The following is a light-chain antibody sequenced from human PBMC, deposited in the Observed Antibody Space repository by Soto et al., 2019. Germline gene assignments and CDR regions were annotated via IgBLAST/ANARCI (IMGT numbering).Light chain of an antibody. Sequence: DIQMTQSPSSLSASVGDRVTITCQASQAISNYLNWYQQKPGKAPKLLIYDASNLATGVPSRFSGSESGTDFTFTISSLQPEDIATYYCQQYDNLPYTFGQGTKLEIK. CDR1: QAISNY. CDR2: DAS. J-gene: IGKJ2*01. V-gene: IGKV1-33*01. CDR3: QQYDNLPYT.